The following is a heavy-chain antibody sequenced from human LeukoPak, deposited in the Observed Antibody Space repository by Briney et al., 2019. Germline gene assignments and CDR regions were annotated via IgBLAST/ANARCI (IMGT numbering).Heavy chain of an antibody. CDR3: AREYSSSSGRAFDI. CDR2: IDSGSSTI. CDR1: GFTFSGFS. Sequence: GGSLRLSCAASGFTFSGFSMNWVRQAPGKGLEWISYIDSGSSTIYYADSVKGRFTISRDNAKNSLYLQMNSLRDEDTAVYYCAREYSSSSGRAFDIWGQGTMVTVSS. J-gene: IGHJ3*02. V-gene: IGHV3-48*02. D-gene: IGHD6-6*01.